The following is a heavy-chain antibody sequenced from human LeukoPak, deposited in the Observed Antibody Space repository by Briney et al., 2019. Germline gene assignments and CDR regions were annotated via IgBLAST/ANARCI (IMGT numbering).Heavy chain of an antibody. J-gene: IGHJ4*02. D-gene: IGHD1-26*01. CDR2: ISYDGSNK. CDR1: GFTFSSYA. Sequence: PGRSLRLSCAASGFTFSSYAMHWVRQAPGKGLEWVAVISYDGSNKCYADSVKGRFTISRDNSKNTLYLQMNSLRAEDTAVYYCARDRRPGIVGAPLDYWGQGTLVTVSS. CDR3: ARDRRPGIVGAPLDY. V-gene: IGHV3-30-3*01.